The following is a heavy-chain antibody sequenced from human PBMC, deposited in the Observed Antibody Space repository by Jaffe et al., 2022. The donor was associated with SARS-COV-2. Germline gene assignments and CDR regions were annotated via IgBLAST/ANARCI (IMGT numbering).Heavy chain of an antibody. Sequence: QLQLQESGPGLVKPSETLSLTCTVSGGSISNNNYHWGWVRQPPGKGLEWIGSIYYLGNTYYNPSLKSRVTMSVDTSKNQFSLKLSSVTAADTAVYYCASLIEGVAGYSWGQGTLVTVSS. CDR2: IYYLGNT. V-gene: IGHV4-39*01. CDR1: GGSISNNNYH. CDR3: ASLIEGVAGYS. D-gene: IGHD1-26*01. J-gene: IGHJ4*02.